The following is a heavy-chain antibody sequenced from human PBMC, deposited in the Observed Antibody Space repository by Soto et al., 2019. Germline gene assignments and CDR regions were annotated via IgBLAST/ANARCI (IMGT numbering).Heavy chain of an antibody. V-gene: IGHV4-59*08. J-gene: IGHJ5*02. CDR1: GGSISSYY. D-gene: IGHD3-10*01. CDR2: IYYSGST. Sequence: SETLSLTCTVSGGSISSYYWSWIRQPPGKGLEWIGYIYYSGSTNYNPSLKSRVTISVDTSKNQFSLKLSSVTAADTAVYYCAGTMVRGVIMSLNWFDPWGQGTLVTVPQ. CDR3: AGTMVRGVIMSLNWFDP.